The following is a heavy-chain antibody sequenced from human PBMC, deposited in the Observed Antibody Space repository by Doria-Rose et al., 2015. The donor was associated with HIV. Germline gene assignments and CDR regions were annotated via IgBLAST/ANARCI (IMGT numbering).Heavy chain of an antibody. J-gene: IGHJ6*02. CDR1: GGAFSSYA. Sequence: QVQLVQSGAEVKKPGSSVKVSCKASGGAFSSYAITWVRQAPGQGLEWMGGLIPMFDTANYAQIFQGRVTITADESTSTAYMELSGLRSEDTAVYYCARERSDGMDVWGQGTTVTVSS. V-gene: IGHV1-69*12. CDR2: LIPMFDTA. D-gene: IGHD3-10*01. CDR3: ARERSDGMDV.